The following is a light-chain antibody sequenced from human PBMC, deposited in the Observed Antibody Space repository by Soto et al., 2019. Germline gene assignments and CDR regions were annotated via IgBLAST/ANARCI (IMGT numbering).Light chain of an antibody. V-gene: IGKV4-1*01. CDR3: QQYFKCPWT. CDR1: QTVLANSNNMNY. Sequence: DIVMTQSPDSLAVSLGERATINCKSSQTVLANSNNMNYLAWYQQKPGQTPKLVIYWASTRESGVPERFSGSGSGTDFTLTISRLQPEDVSVYYCQQYFKCPWTFGQGTKVEIK. J-gene: IGKJ1*01. CDR2: WAS.